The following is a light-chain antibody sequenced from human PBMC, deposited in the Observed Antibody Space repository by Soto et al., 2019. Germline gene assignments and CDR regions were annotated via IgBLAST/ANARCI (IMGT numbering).Light chain of an antibody. J-gene: IGKJ2*01. CDR1: QSVTSN. CDR3: QQYYKWPYT. V-gene: IGKV3-15*01. Sequence: EIVMTQSPATLSVSPGERATLSCRASQSVTSNLAWYQQKPGQAPRLLIYGASTRATGFPARFSGSGSGTEFTLTISSLQSEDFAVYYCQQYYKWPYTFGQGTKLEIK. CDR2: GAS.